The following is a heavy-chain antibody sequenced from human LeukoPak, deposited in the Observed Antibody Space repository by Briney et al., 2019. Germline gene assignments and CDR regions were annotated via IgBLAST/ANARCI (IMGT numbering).Heavy chain of an antibody. V-gene: IGHV1-69*13. CDR1: GYTLTELS. Sequence: ASVTVSCKVSGYTLTELSMQWVRQAPGQGLEWMGGIIPIFGTANYAQKFQGRVTITADESTSTAYMELSSLRSEDTAVYYCVRGYDSGAYYGMDVWGQGTTVTVSS. CDR3: VRGYDSGAYYGMDV. CDR2: IIPIFGTA. D-gene: IGHD5-12*01. J-gene: IGHJ6*02.